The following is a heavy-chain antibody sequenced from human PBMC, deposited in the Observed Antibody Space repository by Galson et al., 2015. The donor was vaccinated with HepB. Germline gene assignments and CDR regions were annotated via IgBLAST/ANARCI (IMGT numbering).Heavy chain of an antibody. J-gene: IGHJ3*02. V-gene: IGHV1-18*04. CDR3: ARDLTGYYKGAFDI. Sequence: SVKVSCKASGYTFTSYGISWVRQAPGQGLEWMGWISAYNGNTNYAQKLQGRVTMTTDTSTSTAYMELRSLRSDDTAVYYCARDLTGYYKGAFDIWGQGTMVTVSS. CDR2: ISAYNGNT. CDR1: GYTFTSYG. D-gene: IGHD3-9*01.